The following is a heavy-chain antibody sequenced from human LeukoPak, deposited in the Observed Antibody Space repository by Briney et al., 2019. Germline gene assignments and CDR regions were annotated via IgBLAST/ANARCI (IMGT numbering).Heavy chain of an antibody. Sequence: SGGSLILSCPASAFTFSNYAMTWVRQAPGKGREWDSTISSTVINTYNADSVKGRFTISRDNSKNTLYLQMNSLRADDTAIYYCAKGTVRFLEWSQRGYFDYWGQGILVTVSS. V-gene: IGHV3-23*01. D-gene: IGHD3-3*01. CDR2: ISSTVINT. J-gene: IGHJ4*02. CDR3: AKGTVRFLEWSQRGYFDY. CDR1: AFTFSNYA.